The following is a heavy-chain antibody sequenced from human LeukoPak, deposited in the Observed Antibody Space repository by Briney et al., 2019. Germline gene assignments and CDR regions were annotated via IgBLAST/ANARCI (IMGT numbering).Heavy chain of an antibody. CDR2: ISGSGSTI. CDR1: GFIFDSYS. J-gene: IGHJ4*02. CDR3: ARDRRETPLDY. V-gene: IGHV3-48*04. D-gene: IGHD5-24*01. Sequence: GGSLRLSCAASGFIFDSYSMNWVRQAPGKGLEWVSSISGSGSTIYYADSLQGRFTISRDNARNSLYLQMNSLRAEDTAVYYCARDRRETPLDYWGQGTLVTVSS.